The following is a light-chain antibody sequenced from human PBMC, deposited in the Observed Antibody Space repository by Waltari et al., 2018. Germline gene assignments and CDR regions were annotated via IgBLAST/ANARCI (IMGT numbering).Light chain of an antibody. CDR1: QSISGL. Sequence: DIQMTQSPSTLSASVGDRVTITCRASQSISGLLAWYRQEAGKAPKLLIYEASTLESGVPSRFSGSVSGTEFTLTISGVQPDDVATFYCQQYRTYPWTFGRGTKVEIK. V-gene: IGKV1-5*03. CDR2: EAS. CDR3: QQYRTYPWT. J-gene: IGKJ1*01.